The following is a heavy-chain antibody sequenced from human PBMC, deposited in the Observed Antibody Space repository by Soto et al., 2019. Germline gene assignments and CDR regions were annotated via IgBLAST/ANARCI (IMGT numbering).Heavy chain of an antibody. CDR2: LYNTGRT. Sequence: AATLSFTCTVSGDSVNTGSHYWSWIRQPPGKGLEWIAYLYNTGRTNSNPSLKSPVSMSVDTSKNQFSLKLSSVTAADTAVYFCAKWRQSWYFDLWGRGTLVTVSS. J-gene: IGHJ2*01. CDR1: GDSVNTGSHY. CDR3: AKWRQSWYFDL. D-gene: IGHD2-8*01. V-gene: IGHV4-61*01.